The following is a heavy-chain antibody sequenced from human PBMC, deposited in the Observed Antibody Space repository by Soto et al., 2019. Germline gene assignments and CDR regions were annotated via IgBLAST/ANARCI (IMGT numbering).Heavy chain of an antibody. CDR1: GGSISSYY. D-gene: IGHD3-16*01. CDR2: IYYSGST. J-gene: IGHJ6*03. V-gene: IGHV4-59*08. Sequence: SETLSLTCTVSGGSISSYYWSWIRQPPGKGLEWIGYIYYSGSTNYNPSLKSRVTISVDTSKNHFSLKLSSVTAADTAVYYCARLRYGTGVMGYYYYMDVWGKGTAVTVSS. CDR3: ARLRYGTGVMGYYYYMDV.